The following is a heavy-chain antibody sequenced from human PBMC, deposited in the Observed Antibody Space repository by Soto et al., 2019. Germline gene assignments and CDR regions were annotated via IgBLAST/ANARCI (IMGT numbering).Heavy chain of an antibody. J-gene: IGHJ5*02. V-gene: IGHV4-59*01. Sequence: SETLSLTCTVSGGSLSSYYWSWIRKPPGKGLEWIGYIYYSGSTNYNPSLKSRVTISVDTSKNQFSLKLSSVTAADTAVYYCARDSVILWADREVGSWFDPWGQGTLVTVSS. D-gene: IGHD3-16*02. CDR3: ARDSVILWADREVGSWFDP. CDR2: IYYSGST. CDR1: GGSLSSYY.